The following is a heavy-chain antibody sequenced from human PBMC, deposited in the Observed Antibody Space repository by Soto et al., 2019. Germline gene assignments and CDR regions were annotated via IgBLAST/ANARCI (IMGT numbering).Heavy chain of an antibody. CDR2: ISDGGVT. Sequence: QVQLQESAPRLVKSSETLSLVCSVSGDSIIRSFWCWIRQSPGKGLEYIGYISDGGVTAYDPSLKVRVAISVDTSKNQFSLKLTSVTAADTAMYYCARGAGDFSGPDSFDIWGQGTMVTVSS. CDR1: GDSIIRSF. V-gene: IGHV4-59*01. D-gene: IGHD3-10*01. CDR3: ARGAGDFSGPDSFDI. J-gene: IGHJ3*02.